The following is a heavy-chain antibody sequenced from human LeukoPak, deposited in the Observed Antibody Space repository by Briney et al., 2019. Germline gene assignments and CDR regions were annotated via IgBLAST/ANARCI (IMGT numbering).Heavy chain of an antibody. CDR1: GFTFSSCG. CDR3: ARTYSSGWSRFDY. J-gene: IGHJ4*02. Sequence: PGGSLRLSCAASGFTFSSCGMSWVRQAPGKGLEWVSAISGSGGSTYYADSVKGRVTISRDNSKNTLYLQMNSLRAEDTAVYYCARTYSSGWSRFDYWGQGTLVTVSS. V-gene: IGHV3-23*01. D-gene: IGHD6-19*01. CDR2: ISGSGGST.